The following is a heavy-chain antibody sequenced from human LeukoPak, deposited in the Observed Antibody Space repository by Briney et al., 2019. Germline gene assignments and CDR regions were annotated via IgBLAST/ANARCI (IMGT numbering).Heavy chain of an antibody. D-gene: IGHD1-14*01. V-gene: IGHV3-48*01. J-gene: IGHJ4*02. CDR1: GFTFSSYS. Sequence: GSLRLSCAASGFTFSSYSMNWVRQAPGKGLEWVSYISSSSDAIYYADSVRGRFTISRDNAKNSLYLQMNSLRAEDTAVYYCARDPPRRYDYWGQGTLVTVSS. CDR2: ISSSSDAI. CDR3: ARDPPRRYDY.